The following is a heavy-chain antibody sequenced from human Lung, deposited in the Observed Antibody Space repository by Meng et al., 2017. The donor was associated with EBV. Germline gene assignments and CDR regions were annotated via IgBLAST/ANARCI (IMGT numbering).Heavy chain of an antibody. V-gene: IGHV4-30-2*01. CDR1: SGSISSDTSS. J-gene: IGHJ4*02. Sequence: QVQLQESGPGLVKPSQTLSLTCAVSSGSISSDTSSWNWIRQRPGKGLEWIGEIYHSGRTNYNPPVKSRVSMSVDKSQNHFSLRLSSVTAADTAVYYCTTLYGDSISWGQGTLVTVSS. D-gene: IGHD4-17*01. CDR2: IYHSGRT. CDR3: TTLYGDSIS.